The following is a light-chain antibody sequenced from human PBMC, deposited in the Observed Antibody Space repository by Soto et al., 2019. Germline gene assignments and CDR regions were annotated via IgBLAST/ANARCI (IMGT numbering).Light chain of an antibody. Sequence: ESVLTQSPGTLSLSPGERATLSCRASQTVPTNYLAWHQQKPGQAPRLLIYGASVRATGVPARFSGSGSGTEFTLTINSLQSEDYAVYFCQQYNNWPYTFGQGTKVDIK. CDR1: QTVPTN. J-gene: IGKJ2*01. CDR3: QQYNNWPYT. CDR2: GAS. V-gene: IGKV3-15*01.